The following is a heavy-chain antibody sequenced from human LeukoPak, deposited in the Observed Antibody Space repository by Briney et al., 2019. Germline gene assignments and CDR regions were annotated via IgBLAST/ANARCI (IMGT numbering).Heavy chain of an antibody. D-gene: IGHD6-19*01. CDR1: GFIFSGSW. Sequence: PGGSLRLSCTASGFIFSGSWMAWIRQAPGKGLEWVAIIKKDGSEKYYVDSMKGRFTISRDNAKNSLFLQMNSLRAEDAAVYCCAKGDSSGWYESNWFDPWGQGTLVTVSS. V-gene: IGHV3-7*03. CDR3: AKGDSSGWYESNWFDP. CDR2: IKKDGSEK. J-gene: IGHJ5*02.